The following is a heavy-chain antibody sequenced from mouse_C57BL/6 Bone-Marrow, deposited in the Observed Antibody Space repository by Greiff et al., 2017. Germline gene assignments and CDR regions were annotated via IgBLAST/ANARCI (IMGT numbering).Heavy chain of an antibody. J-gene: IGHJ3*01. Sequence: DVHLVESGGGLVKPGGSLKLSCAASGFTLSDYGMHWVRQAPEKGLEWVAYIGSGSSTIYYADTVKGRFTISRDNAKNTLFLQMTSLRSEDTAMYYCARRWFAYWGQGTLVTVSA. V-gene: IGHV5-17*01. CDR2: IGSGSSTI. CDR3: ARRWFAY. CDR1: GFTLSDYG.